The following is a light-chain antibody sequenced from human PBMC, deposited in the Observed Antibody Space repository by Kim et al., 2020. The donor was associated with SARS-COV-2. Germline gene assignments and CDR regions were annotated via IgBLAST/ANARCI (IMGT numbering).Light chain of an antibody. CDR2: GKN. Sequence: SSELTQDPAVSVALGQTVRITCQGDSLRSYYASWYQQKPGQPPVLVIYGKNNRPSGIPDRFSGSSSGNTASLTITGAQAEDEADYYCNSRDSSGNHLEFG. CDR3: NSRDSSGNHLE. J-gene: IGLJ2*01. CDR1: SLRSYY. V-gene: IGLV3-19*01.